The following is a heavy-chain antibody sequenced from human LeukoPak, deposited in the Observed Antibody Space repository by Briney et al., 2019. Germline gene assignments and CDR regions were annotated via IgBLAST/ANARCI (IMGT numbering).Heavy chain of an antibody. V-gene: IGHV4-31*03. Sequence: SETLSLTCTVSGGSISSGGYYWSWIRQHPGKGLEWIGYIYYSGSTYHNPSLKSRVTISVDTSKNQFSLKLSSVTAADTAVYYCARESDILTGYWDYWGQGTLVTVSS. CDR2: IYYSGST. CDR1: GGSISSGGYY. CDR3: ARESDILTGYWDY. D-gene: IGHD3-9*01. J-gene: IGHJ4*02.